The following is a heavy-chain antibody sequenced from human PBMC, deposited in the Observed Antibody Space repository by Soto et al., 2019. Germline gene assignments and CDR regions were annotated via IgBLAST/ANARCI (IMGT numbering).Heavy chain of an antibody. CDR2: MNTNSGRT. D-gene: IGHD3-10*01. CDR3: AGGLVYGSGRNWFDP. CDR1: GDTFITYD. V-gene: IGHV1-8*01. J-gene: IGHJ5*02. Sequence: QVQLVQSGAEVKKPGASVKVSCKASGDTFITYDINWVRQATGQGLEWMGWMNTNSGRTVYAQKFQGRVTMTRNTSISTAYMELNSLRSEDTAVYYWAGGLVYGSGRNWFDPWGQGTLVTVSS.